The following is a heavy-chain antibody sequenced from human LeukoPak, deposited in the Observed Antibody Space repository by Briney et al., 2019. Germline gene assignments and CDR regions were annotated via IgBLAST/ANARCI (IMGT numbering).Heavy chain of an antibody. V-gene: IGHV4-59*01. D-gene: IGHD3-10*01. Sequence: NPGGSLRLSCAASGFTFTSYAMSWIRQPPGKGLEWIGYFYDTRSPKYNPSLERRVTISVDMSRNQFSLNLTSVTAADTAVYYCARGRGSLTYWGQGTLATVSS. J-gene: IGHJ4*02. CDR3: ARGRGSLTY. CDR2: FYDTRSP. CDR1: GFTFTSYA.